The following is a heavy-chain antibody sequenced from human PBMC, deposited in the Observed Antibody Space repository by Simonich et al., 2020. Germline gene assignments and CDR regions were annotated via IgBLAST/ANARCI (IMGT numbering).Heavy chain of an antibody. D-gene: IGHD5-18*01. CDR2: ISSRSSYI. V-gene: IGHV3-21*01. CDR3: ARDVDTAMVFDY. Sequence: EVQLVESGGGLVKPGGSLRLSCAASGFTFSSYSMNWVRQAPGKGREWVSSISSRSSYISYADSVKGRFTISRDNAKNSLYLQMNSLRAEDTAVYYCARDVDTAMVFDYWGQGTLVTVSS. J-gene: IGHJ4*02. CDR1: GFTFSSYS.